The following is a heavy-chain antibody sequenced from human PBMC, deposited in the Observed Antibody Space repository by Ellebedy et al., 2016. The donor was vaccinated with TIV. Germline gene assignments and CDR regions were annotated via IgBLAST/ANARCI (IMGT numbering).Heavy chain of an antibody. CDR3: ARHTYYYDSSPLISDAFDI. V-gene: IGHV3-11*06. Sequence: PGGSLRLSCAASGFTFSGYYMSWIRQAPGKGLEWVSYISSSSSYTNYADSVKGRFTISRDNAKNSLYLQMNSLRAEDTAVYYCARHTYYYDSSPLISDAFDIWGQGTMVTVSS. CDR2: ISSSSSYT. CDR1: GFTFSGYY. D-gene: IGHD3-22*01. J-gene: IGHJ3*02.